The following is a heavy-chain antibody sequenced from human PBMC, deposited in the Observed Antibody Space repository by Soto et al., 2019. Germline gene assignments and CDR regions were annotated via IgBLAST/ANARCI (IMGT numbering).Heavy chain of an antibody. J-gene: IGHJ4*02. V-gene: IGHV3-21*06. CDR2: ISSTTNYI. CDR1: GFTFTRCS. CDR3: ARESEDLTSNFDY. Sequence: GGSLRLSCAASGFTFTRCSMNWVRRAPGKGLEWVSSISSTTNYIYYGDSMKGRFTISRDNAKNSLYLEMNSLGAEDTAVYYCARESEDLTSNFDYWGQGTLVTVSS.